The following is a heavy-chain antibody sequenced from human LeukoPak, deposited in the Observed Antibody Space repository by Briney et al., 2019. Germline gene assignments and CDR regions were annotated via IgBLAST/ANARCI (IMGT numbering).Heavy chain of an antibody. D-gene: IGHD6-19*01. CDR3: ARSDSSGWHGAYYFDY. CDR1: GYSFTSYW. V-gene: IGHV5-51*03. CDR2: IYPGDSDT. J-gene: IGHJ4*02. Sequence: GESLKISCKGSGYSFTSYWSGWLRQMPGKGLEWMGIIYPGDSDTRYSPSFQGQVTISADKSISTAYLQWSSLKASDTDMYYCARSDSSGWHGAYYFDYWGQGTLVTVSS.